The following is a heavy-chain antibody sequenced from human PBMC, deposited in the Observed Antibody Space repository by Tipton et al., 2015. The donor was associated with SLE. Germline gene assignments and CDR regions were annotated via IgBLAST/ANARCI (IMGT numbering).Heavy chain of an antibody. CDR1: GGSIGSFY. V-gene: IGHV4-34*01. J-gene: IGHJ6*02. CDR3: ARRFLEWFGYGMDV. CDR2: INHSGST. D-gene: IGHD3-3*01. Sequence: TLSLTCTVSGGSIGSFYWSWIRQPPGKGLEWIGEINHSGSTNYNPSLKSRVTISVDTSKNQFSLKLSSVTAADTAVYYCARRFLEWFGYGMDVWGQGTTVTVSS.